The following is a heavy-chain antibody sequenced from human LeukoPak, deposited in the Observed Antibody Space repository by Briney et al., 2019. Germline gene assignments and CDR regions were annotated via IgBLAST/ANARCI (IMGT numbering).Heavy chain of an antibody. CDR2: IKQDGSEK. CDR1: GFTFSSYW. CDR3: ARGLLYYYFDY. D-gene: IGHD2-2*02. V-gene: IGHV3-7*04. J-gene: IGHJ4*02. Sequence: GGSLRLSCAASGFTFSSYWMSWVRQAPGKGLEWVANIKQDGSEKYYVDSVKGRFTISRDNAKNSLYLRMNSLRAEDTAVYYCARGLLYYYFDYWGQGTLVTVSS.